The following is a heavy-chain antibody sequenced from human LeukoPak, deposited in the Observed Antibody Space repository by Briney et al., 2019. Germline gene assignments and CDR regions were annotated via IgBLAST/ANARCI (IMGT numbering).Heavy chain of an antibody. CDR3: AIHPEYSSPLGP. D-gene: IGHD6-6*01. CDR2: ISAYNGNT. CDR1: GYTFTSYG. V-gene: IGHV1-18*01. Sequence: GASVKVPCKASGYTFTSYGISWVRQAPGQGLEWMGWISAYNGNTDYAQKLQGRVTMTTDTSTSTAYMELRSLRSDDTAVYYCAIHPEYSSPLGPWGQGTLVTVSS. J-gene: IGHJ4*02.